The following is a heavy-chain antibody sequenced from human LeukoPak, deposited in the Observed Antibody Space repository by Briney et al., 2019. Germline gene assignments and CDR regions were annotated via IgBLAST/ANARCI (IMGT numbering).Heavy chain of an antibody. CDR3: ARAKKRSRRSRNFYLDV. CDR1: DDPINSGVYY. V-gene: IGHV4-61*09. Sequence: SETLPLTCTVSDDPINSGVYYWNWIRQPAGKGLEWIGHIYTSGTTTNSNPSLKSRVAISLDTSKNHFSLKLSSVTAADTAVYYCARAKKRSRRSRNFYLDVWGKGTTVTVSS. J-gene: IGHJ6*03. CDR2: IYTSGTTT. D-gene: IGHD2-2*01.